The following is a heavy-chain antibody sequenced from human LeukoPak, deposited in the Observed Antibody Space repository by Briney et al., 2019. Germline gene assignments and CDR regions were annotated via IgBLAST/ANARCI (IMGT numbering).Heavy chain of an antibody. CDR2: IYSSGFT. D-gene: IGHD3-16*02. V-gene: IGHV4-31*03. CDR1: GASICSGIYY. CDR3: ARSRGTIYRADEYDI. J-gene: IGHJ3*02. Sequence: SQTLSLTCTVSGASICSGIYYWTWIRHHPGQGLEWIGYIYSSGFTHYNPSLRSRVTMSIDTTNNQFSLRMTSVTVADTATYYCARSRGTIYRADEYDIWGQGTMVTVSS.